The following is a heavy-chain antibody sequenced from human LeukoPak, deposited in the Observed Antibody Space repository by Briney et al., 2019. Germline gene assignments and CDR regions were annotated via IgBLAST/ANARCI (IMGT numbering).Heavy chain of an antibody. J-gene: IGHJ5*02. Sequence: SEPLSLTCAIDGASLSAYHWTWIRQPPGQGLEWIGEIKPSGITNYNPSLKSRVTLSIDTSKNQFSLKVASVTAADMAVYYCARVRGCTVHNCLLGGWFDPWGQGTLVTVSS. CDR2: IKPSGIT. D-gene: IGHD1-20*01. V-gene: IGHV4-34*01. CDR3: ARVRGCTVHNCLLGGWFDP. CDR1: GASLSAYH.